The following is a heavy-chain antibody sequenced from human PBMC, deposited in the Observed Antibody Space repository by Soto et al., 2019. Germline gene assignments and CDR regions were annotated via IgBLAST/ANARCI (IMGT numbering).Heavy chain of an antibody. CDR1: VFSFSNYN. CDR3: ARVNKGEGLAATHWGFDP. CDR2: INTGSSSV. V-gene: IGHV3-48*02. Sequence: GWCLRVAYTASVFSFSNYNMTGVRLAPGKARERVSYINTGSSSVHYADTVRGRFTISRDNAKNSLYLQMNSLRDEDTAMSYCARVNKGEGLAATHWGFDPWGQGTLVTVSS. D-gene: IGHD2-15*01. J-gene: IGHJ5*02.